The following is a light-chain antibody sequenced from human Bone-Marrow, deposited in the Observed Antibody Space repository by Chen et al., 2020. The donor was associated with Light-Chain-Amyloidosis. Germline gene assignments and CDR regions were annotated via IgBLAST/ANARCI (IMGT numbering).Light chain of an antibody. J-gene: IGKJ4*01. CDR1: QSVLFTSNNKNY. V-gene: IGKV4-1*01. CDR2: WAS. Sequence: IVLTQSPDSLTVSLGERATIKCESSQSVLFTSNNKNYLAWYQQRPGQPPKLLISWASTRESGVPDRLSGSGSGTDFTLTISSLQAEDVAVYYCQQYLSAPLTFGGGTKVEIK. CDR3: QQYLSAPLT.